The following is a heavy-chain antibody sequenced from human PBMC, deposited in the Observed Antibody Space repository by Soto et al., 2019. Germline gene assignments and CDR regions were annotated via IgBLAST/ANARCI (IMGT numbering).Heavy chain of an antibody. CDR3: ARVSNYDYVWGSYRYIDY. D-gene: IGHD3-16*02. J-gene: IGHJ4*02. V-gene: IGHV1-18*01. Sequence: ASVKVSCKASGYTFTSYGISWVRQAPGQGLEWMGWTSAYNGNTNYAQKLQGRVTMTTDTSTSTAYMELRSLRSDDTAVYYCARVSNYDYVWGSYRYIDYWGQGTLVTAPQ. CDR1: GYTFTSYG. CDR2: TSAYNGNT.